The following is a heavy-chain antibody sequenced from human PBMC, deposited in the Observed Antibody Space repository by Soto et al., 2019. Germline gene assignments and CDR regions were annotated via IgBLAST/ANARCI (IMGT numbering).Heavy chain of an antibody. CDR3: AYYYYDSSGYVGAAFDI. V-gene: IGHV3-21*01. CDR2: ISSSSSYI. D-gene: IGHD3-22*01. CDR1: GFTFSSYS. Sequence: PGGSLRLSCAASGFTFSSYSMNWVRQAPGKGLEWVSSISSSSSYIYYADSVEGRFTISRDNAKNSLYLQMNSLRAEDTAVYYCAYYYYDSSGYVGAAFDIWGQGTMVT. J-gene: IGHJ3*02.